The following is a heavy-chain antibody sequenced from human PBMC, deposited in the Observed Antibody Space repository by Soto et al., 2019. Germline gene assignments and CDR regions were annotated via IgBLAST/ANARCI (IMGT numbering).Heavy chain of an antibody. Sequence: QXGGSLRLSCAASGFTFNSYWMSWVRQAPGKGLEWVANINRDGSEKYYVDSVKGRFTISRDDAKNSLFLQMNSLRAEDSAVYYCARDRGLTTQTYFDYWGQGTLVTVSS. J-gene: IGHJ4*02. CDR1: GFTFNSYW. CDR3: ARDRGLTTQTYFDY. D-gene: IGHD4-4*01. V-gene: IGHV3-7*01. CDR2: INRDGSEK.